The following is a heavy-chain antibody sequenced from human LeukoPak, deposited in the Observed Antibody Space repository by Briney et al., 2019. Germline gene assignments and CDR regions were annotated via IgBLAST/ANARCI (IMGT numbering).Heavy chain of an antibody. CDR3: ARDSSIAARLPFDY. CDR2: IYYSGST. J-gene: IGHJ4*02. D-gene: IGHD6-6*01. CDR1: GGSISSTRYY. V-gene: IGHV4-39*07. Sequence: PSETLSLTCTVSGGSISSTRYYWGWIRQPPGKGLEWIGSIYYSGSTYYNPSLKSRVTISVDTSKNQFSLKLSSVTAADTAVYYCARDSSIAARLPFDYWGQGTLVTVSS.